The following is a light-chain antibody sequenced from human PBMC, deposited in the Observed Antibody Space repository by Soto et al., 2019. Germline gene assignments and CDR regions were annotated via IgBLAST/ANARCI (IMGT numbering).Light chain of an antibody. CDR3: QQYNNWPRT. V-gene: IGKV3-11*01. Sequence: EIVLTQSPATLSLSPGERATLSSRASQSVSSYLAWYQQKPGQAPRLLIYDASNRATGIPARFSGSGSGTEFTLSINSLQSEDFAVYYCQQYNNWPRTFGQGTKVDIK. CDR2: DAS. CDR1: QSVSSY. J-gene: IGKJ1*01.